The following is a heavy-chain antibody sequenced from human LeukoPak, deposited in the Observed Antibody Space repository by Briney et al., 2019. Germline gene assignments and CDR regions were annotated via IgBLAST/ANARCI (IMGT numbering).Heavy chain of an antibody. Sequence: PGGSLRLSCAASGFTFSSYDMSWVRQAPGKGLEWVSAISGSGGGTYYADSVKGRFTISRDNSKNTLYLQMNSLRAEDTAVYYCAKDQEYSSGWYRTPFDYWGQGTLVTVSS. D-gene: IGHD6-19*01. V-gene: IGHV3-23*01. CDR3: AKDQEYSSGWYRTPFDY. CDR2: ISGSGGGT. J-gene: IGHJ4*02. CDR1: GFTFSSYD.